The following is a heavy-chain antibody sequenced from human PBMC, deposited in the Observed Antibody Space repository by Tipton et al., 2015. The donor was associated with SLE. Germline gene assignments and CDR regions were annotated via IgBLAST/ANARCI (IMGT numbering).Heavy chain of an antibody. CDR1: GFTVSSNH. V-gene: IGHV4-34*01. D-gene: IGHD1-14*01. Sequence: LRLSCAASGFTVSSNHMSWVRQAPGKGLEWIGEINHSGSTNYNPSLKSRVTISVDTSKNQFSLKLSSVTAADTAVYYCARGNEVSLDYWGQGTLVTVSS. CDR2: INHSGST. CDR3: ARGNEVSLDY. J-gene: IGHJ4*02.